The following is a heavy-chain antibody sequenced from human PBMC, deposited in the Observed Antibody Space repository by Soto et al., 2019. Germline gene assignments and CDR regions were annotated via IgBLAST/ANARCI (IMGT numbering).Heavy chain of an antibody. CDR2: ITGSGRT. Sequence: LRLSCADSGFTLSNNGMTWARQAPGKGLEWVSDITGSGRTYYADSVKGRFTISRDISKNTLFLQMNSLRAAGSAVYYCSGHGSGSAWGQGTLVTVYS. CDR3: SGHGSGSA. J-gene: IGHJ5*02. D-gene: IGHD6-19*01. CDR1: GFTLSNNG. V-gene: IGHV3-23*01.